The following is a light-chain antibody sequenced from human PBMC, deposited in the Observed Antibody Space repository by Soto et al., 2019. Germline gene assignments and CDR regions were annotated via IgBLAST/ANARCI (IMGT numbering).Light chain of an antibody. J-gene: IGLJ2*01. CDR3: SSFSSNSTVL. CDR1: SSDVGGYNY. V-gene: IGLV2-14*01. CDR2: DVT. Sequence: QSALTQPASASGSPGQSVTISCTGTSSDVGGYNYVSWYQQHPGKAPKLMIYDVTYRPSGVSNRFSGSKSGNTASLTISGLQADDEADYYCSSFSSNSTVLFGGGTQLTVL.